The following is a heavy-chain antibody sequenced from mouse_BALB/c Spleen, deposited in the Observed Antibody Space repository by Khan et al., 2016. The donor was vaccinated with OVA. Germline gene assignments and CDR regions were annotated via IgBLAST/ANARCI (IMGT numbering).Heavy chain of an antibody. Sequence: EVKLEESGPGLVKPSQSLSLICTVTGYSITSDYAWNWNRQFPGNKLEWMGLISYSGNTNYNPSLKSRISITRDQSKNQFFLQLNSVTTEDTATYYCARVYGGDFDYWGQGTTLTVSS. D-gene: IGHD1-1*01. CDR3: ARVYGGDFDY. CDR2: ISYSGNT. J-gene: IGHJ2*01. CDR1: GYSITSDYA. V-gene: IGHV3-2*02.